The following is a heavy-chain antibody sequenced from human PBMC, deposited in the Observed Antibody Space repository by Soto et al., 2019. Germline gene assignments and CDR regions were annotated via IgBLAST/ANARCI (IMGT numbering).Heavy chain of an antibody. CDR2: ISSSGRPI. CDR3: ARGRKGSGRDVIDY. D-gene: IGHD6-19*01. CDR1: GFTFSDDY. Sequence: AGGSLRLSCAASGFTFSDDYMSWIRQAPGKGLEWVSYISSSGRPIYYAHSVKGRFTISRDNAKNSLYLQMNSLRAEDTAVYYCARGRKGSGRDVIDYWGQGTLVPASS. J-gene: IGHJ4*02. V-gene: IGHV3-11*01.